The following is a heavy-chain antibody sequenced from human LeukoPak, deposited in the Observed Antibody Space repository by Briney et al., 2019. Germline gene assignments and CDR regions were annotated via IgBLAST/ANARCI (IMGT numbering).Heavy chain of an antibody. CDR3: ARGIQPPKYYGSGSDTFDI. CDR2: VSKDGNTK. CDR1: GFTFSTYA. D-gene: IGHD3-10*01. Sequence: PGTSLRLSCVASGFTFSTYAIHWVHQAPGKGLEWVAVVSKDGNTKYYADSVKGRFTVSRDNSKNTVYLQMNSLRTEDTSVYYCARGIQPPKYYGSGSDTFDIWGQGTMVTVSS. J-gene: IGHJ3*02. V-gene: IGHV3-30*04.